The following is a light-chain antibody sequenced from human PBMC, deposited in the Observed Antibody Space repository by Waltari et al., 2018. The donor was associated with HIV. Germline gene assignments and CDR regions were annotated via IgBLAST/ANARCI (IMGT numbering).Light chain of an antibody. CDR2: SND. V-gene: IGLV1-44*01. CDR3: AAWDDSLNGLV. J-gene: IGLJ1*01. Sequence: QSVLTQPPSLSGTPGQRVTISCSGRSSDVGSNTVTWYQQLPGTAPKLLMYSNDERPSGVPDRFSGSKSGTSASLAIRGLRSEDEADYYCAAWDDSLNGLVFGTGTKVTVL. CDR1: SSDVGSNT.